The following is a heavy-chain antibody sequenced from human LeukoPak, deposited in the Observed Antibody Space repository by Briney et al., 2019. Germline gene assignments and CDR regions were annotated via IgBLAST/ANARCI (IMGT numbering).Heavy chain of an antibody. CDR1: GFTFGSYG. D-gene: IGHD3-22*01. V-gene: IGHV3-30*18. Sequence: GGSLRLSCAASGFTFGSYGMHWVRQAPGKGLEWVAVISYDGSNKYYADSVKGRFTISRDNSKNTLYLQMNSLRAEDTAVYYCANHCPAPIPTGDYYDSSGYLDYWGQGTLVTVSS. J-gene: IGHJ4*02. CDR3: ANHCPAPIPTGDYYDSSGYLDY. CDR2: ISYDGSNK.